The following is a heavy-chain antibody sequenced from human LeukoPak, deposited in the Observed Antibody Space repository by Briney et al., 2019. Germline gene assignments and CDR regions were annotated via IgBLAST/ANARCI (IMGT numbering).Heavy chain of an antibody. D-gene: IGHD2-2*01. CDR2: IYTSGST. Sequence: ASETLSLTCTVSGGSISSYYWSWIRQPAGKGLEWIGRIYTSGSTKYNPSLKGRVTMSVDTSKNQFSLKVSSVTAADTAVYYCAREPRCTSSSCYSYDYWGQGTLVIVSS. CDR1: GGSISSYY. V-gene: IGHV4-4*07. CDR3: AREPRCTSSSCYSYDY. J-gene: IGHJ4*02.